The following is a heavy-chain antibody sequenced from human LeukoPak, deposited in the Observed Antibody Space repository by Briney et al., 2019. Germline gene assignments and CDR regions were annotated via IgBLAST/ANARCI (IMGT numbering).Heavy chain of an antibody. Sequence: GGSLRLSCAASEFSVGSNYMTWVRQAPGKGLEWVSLIYSGGSTYYADSVKGRFTISRDNAKNSLYLQMNSLRAEDTAVYYCARVGRYSLMTRDRSYYYYYMDVWGKGTTVTVSS. CDR2: IYSGGST. V-gene: IGHV3-66*01. CDR1: EFSVGSNY. CDR3: ARVGRYSLMTRDRSYYYYYMDV. D-gene: IGHD5-18*01. J-gene: IGHJ6*03.